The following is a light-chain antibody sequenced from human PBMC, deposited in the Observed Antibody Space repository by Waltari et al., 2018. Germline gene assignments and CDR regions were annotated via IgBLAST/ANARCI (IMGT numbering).Light chain of an antibody. CDR2: RAS. Sequence: ILMTQSPSTLSASLGDRAPISRRASQDINIWLAWYQQKPGKAPTLLIYRASTLESGVSSRFSGSGSGTDFTLSISSLQPEDFATYFCQQYQSYYSFGQGTKLEIK. J-gene: IGKJ2*01. CDR3: QQYQSYYS. CDR1: QDINIW. V-gene: IGKV1-5*03.